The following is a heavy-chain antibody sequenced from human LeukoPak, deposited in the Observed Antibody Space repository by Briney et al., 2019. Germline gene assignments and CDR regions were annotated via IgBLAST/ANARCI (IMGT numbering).Heavy chain of an antibody. D-gene: IGHD1-14*01. V-gene: IGHV4-61*02. CDR2: IYTSGST. CDR3: ARGATRNYFDY. Sequence: PSQTLSLTCIVSVRSISSGSDYWSWIRQPAGKGLEWIGRIYTSGSTNYNPSLKSRVSISVDTSKNQFSLKLSSVIAADTAVYYCARGATRNYFDYWGQGTLVTVSS. J-gene: IGHJ4*02. CDR1: VRSISSGSDY.